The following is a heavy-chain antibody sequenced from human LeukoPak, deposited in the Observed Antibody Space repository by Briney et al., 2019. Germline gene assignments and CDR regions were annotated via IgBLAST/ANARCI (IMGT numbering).Heavy chain of an antibody. D-gene: IGHD2-8*02. CDR2: IKSSADGGAT. J-gene: IGHJ4*02. V-gene: IGHV3-15*01. CDR1: GSTFSDAW. Sequence: GGSLRLSCAASGSTFSDAWLSWVRQAPGKGPEWVGRIKSSADGGATDYAAPVKGRFTVSRDDSKDTLYLHMNSLKTEDTAVYYCSLRYCSGTSCPGYWGQGTLVTVSS. CDR3: SLRYCSGTSCPGY.